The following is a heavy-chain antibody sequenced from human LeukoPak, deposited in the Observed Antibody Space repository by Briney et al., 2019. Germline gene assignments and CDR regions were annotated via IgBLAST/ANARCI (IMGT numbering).Heavy chain of an antibody. V-gene: IGHV4-38-2*02. Sequence: SETLSLTCTVSGYSISSGYYWGWIRQPPGKGLEWIGSIYHSGSTYYNPSLKSRVTISVDTSKNQFSLKLSSVTAADTAVYYCARGPFYCTNGVCSRRPFDYWGQGTLVTVSS. CDR3: ARGPFYCTNGVCSRRPFDY. J-gene: IGHJ4*02. CDR2: IYHSGST. D-gene: IGHD2-8*01. CDR1: GYSISSGYY.